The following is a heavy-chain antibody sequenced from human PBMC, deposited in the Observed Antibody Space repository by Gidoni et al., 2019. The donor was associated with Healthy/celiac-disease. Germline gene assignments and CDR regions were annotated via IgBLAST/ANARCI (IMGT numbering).Heavy chain of an antibody. J-gene: IGHJ6*02. Sequence: EVLLVESGGGLIQSVGSLRLSCSASGFTVCRDYMGWVRQAPGKGLEWVSVIYSGGSTYYANSVKGRFTISRDNSKNTLYLQMNSLRAEDTAVYYCARDRGSMVRSYYYYGMDVWGQGTTVTVSS. CDR3: ARDRGSMVRSYYYYGMDV. CDR2: IYSGGST. CDR1: GFTVCRDY. D-gene: IGHD3-10*01. V-gene: IGHV3-53*01.